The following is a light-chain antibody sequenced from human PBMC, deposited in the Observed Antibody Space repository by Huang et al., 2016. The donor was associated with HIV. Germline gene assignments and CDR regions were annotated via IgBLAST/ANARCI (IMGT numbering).Light chain of an antibody. CDR1: KSVSSN. V-gene: IGKV3-15*01. Sequence: EIVMTQSPASLSVSPGERATLSCRASKSVSSNLAWYQQKPGQAPRLLIYGASTRATCIPARFSGSGSGTEFTLTISSLQSEDFAVYYCQQYNNWLPGFTFGPGTKVDI. CDR2: GAS. J-gene: IGKJ3*01. CDR3: QQYNNWLPGFT.